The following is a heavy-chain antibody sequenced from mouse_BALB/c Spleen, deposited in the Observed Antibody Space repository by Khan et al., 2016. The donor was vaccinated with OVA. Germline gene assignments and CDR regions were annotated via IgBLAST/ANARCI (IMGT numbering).Heavy chain of an antibody. CDR2: IWGDGSI. CDR1: GFSLTSNG. CDR3: AKLRVFYFDY. J-gene: IGHJ2*01. Sequence: QVQLKESGPGLVAPSQSLSITCTVSGFSLTSNGVSWVRQPPGKGLEWLGVIWGDGSINYHSVLKSRLSISKDNSKSQVFLKLNSLQTDGTATYYCAKLRVFYFDYWGQGTTLTVSS. V-gene: IGHV2-3*01.